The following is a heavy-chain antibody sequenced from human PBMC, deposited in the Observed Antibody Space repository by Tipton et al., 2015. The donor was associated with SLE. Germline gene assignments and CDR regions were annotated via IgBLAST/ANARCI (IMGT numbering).Heavy chain of an antibody. Sequence: SLRLSCAVSGGSISSSNWWSWVRQPPGKGLEWIGEIYHSGSTNYNPSLTSRVTVAVDTSKNQFSLKLSSVTAADTAVYYCARMRTTGNFDYWGQGTLVTVSP. D-gene: IGHD4-17*01. CDR1: GGSISSSNW. CDR2: IYHSGST. CDR3: ARMRTTGNFDY. J-gene: IGHJ4*02. V-gene: IGHV4-4*02.